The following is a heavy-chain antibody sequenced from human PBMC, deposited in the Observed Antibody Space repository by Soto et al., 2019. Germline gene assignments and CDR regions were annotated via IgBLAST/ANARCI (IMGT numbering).Heavy chain of an antibody. V-gene: IGHV3-23*01. CDR1: GFIFSRYS. CDR2: IIDSGGST. D-gene: IGHD1-26*01. CDR3: GKGRSYYYYYGVDV. J-gene: IGHJ6*02. Sequence: GGSLRLSCAVSGFIFSRYSMNWVRQAPGKGLEWVSDIIDSGGSTYYADSVKGRFTISRDNSKSTLYLQMNSLRAEDTAVYYCGKGRSYYYYYGVDVWGQGTTVTVSS.